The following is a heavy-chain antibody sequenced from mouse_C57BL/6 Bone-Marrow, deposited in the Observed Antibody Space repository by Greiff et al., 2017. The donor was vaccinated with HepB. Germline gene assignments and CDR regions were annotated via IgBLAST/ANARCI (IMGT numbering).Heavy chain of an antibody. J-gene: IGHJ1*03. CDR1: GYTFTDYE. CDR3: TRGDSNYVGRYFDV. V-gene: IGHV1-15*01. Sequence: VQLQESGAELVRPGASVTLSCKASGYTFTDYEMHWVKQTPVHGLEWIGAIDPETGGTAYNQKFKGQAILTADKSSSTAYMELRSLTSEDSAVYYCTRGDSNYVGRYFDVWGTGTTVTVSS. CDR2: IDPETGGT. D-gene: IGHD2-5*01.